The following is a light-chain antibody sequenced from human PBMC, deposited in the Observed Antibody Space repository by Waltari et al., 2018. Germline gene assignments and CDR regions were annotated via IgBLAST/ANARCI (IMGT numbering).Light chain of an antibody. CDR2: YKSDSEK. CDR3: MFWPNNVWV. Sequence: QPVLTQPPSSSASPGDSARLTCTLPSDINVGDFIIYWYQQKPGSPPRFLLYYKSDSEKAQGSGVPSRFSGSKDGSSNAVILLNSGLQSEDEADYYCMFWPNNVWVFGGGTKLTVL. V-gene: IGLV5-37*01. J-gene: IGLJ3*02. CDR1: SDINVGDFI.